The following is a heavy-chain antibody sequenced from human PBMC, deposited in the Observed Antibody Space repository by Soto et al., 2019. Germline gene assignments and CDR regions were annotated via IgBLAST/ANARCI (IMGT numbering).Heavy chain of an antibody. CDR3: ARRGYGSRWPNVYRDV. J-gene: IGHJ6*03. D-gene: IGHD6-13*01. V-gene: IGHV3-64*01. CDR1: GFTFSNYE. CDR2: ISNNGAHT. Sequence: EAQLVESGGAWVQPGGWIRLSCAASGFTFSNYEMHWVRQAPGKGLEYVSGISNNGAHTDYAKSVKGRFTLSRDNSENTLYLQMGSLGAEDMALYYCARRGYGSRWPNVYRDVWGKGTTVTVSS.